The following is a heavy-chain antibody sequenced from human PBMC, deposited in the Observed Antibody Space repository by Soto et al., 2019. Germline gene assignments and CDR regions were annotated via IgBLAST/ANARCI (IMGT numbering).Heavy chain of an antibody. D-gene: IGHD3-3*01. Sequence: ASVKVSCKASGYTFTSYGISWVRQAPGQGLEWMGWISAYNGNTNYTQKLQGRVTMTTDTSTSTAYMELRSLRSDDTAVYYCARAGGYYDFWSGYFSWYDPWGQGTLVTVSS. CDR3: ARAGGYYDFWSGYFSWYDP. J-gene: IGHJ5*02. CDR2: ISAYNGNT. V-gene: IGHV1-18*01. CDR1: GYTFTSYG.